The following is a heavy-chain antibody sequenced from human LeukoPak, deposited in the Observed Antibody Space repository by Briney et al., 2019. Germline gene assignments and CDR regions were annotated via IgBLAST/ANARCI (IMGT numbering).Heavy chain of an antibody. CDR3: AKGAYDYIEMGYFDY. CDR1: GFSLTNFA. V-gene: IGHV3-23*01. CDR2: IIGSSGDT. D-gene: IGHD5-12*01. J-gene: IGHJ4*02. Sequence: PGGSLRLSCAASGFSLTNFAMSWVRQAPGKGLEWVSLIIGSSGDTFYADSVKGRFTISRDNSKNRLYLQMNSLRAKDTALYYRAKGAYDYIEMGYFDYWGQGTLVTVSS.